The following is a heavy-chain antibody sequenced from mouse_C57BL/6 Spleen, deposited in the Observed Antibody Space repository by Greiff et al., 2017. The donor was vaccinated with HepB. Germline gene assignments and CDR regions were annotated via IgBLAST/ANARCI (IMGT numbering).Heavy chain of an antibody. CDR2: IYPGDGDT. CDR3: ARDWERGYFDY. CDR1: GYAFSSSW. V-gene: IGHV1-82*01. D-gene: IGHD4-1*01. Sequence: QVQLKESGPELVKPGASVKISCKASGYAFSSSWMNWVKQRPGKGLEWIGRIYPGDGDTNYNGKFKGKATLTADKSSSTAYMQLSSLTSEDSAVYFCARDWERGYFDYWGQGTTLTVSS. J-gene: IGHJ2*01.